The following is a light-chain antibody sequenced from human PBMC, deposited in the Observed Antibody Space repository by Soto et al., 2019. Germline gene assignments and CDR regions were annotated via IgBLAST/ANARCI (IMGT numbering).Light chain of an antibody. CDR2: RNN. J-gene: IGLJ2*01. CDR3: AAWDDSLSGRVV. CDR1: SSNIGSNY. V-gene: IGLV1-47*01. Sequence: QSVLTQPPSASGTPGQRVTISCSGSSSNIGSNYVYWYQQLPGTAPKLLLYRNNQRPSGVPDRFSGPKSGTSASLAISGLRSEDEADYYCAAWDDSLSGRVVFGGGTKLTVL.